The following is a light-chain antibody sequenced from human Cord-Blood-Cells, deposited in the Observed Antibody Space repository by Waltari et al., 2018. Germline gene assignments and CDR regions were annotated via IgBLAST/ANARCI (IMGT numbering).Light chain of an antibody. Sequence: DIQMTQSPSTLSASVGDRVTITCRASQSISSWLAWYQQKPGKAPKILIYKASSLESGVPSRFSGRGSGTEFTLTISSLQPDDFATYYCQQSQTFGQGTKVEIK. CDR1: QSISSW. CDR2: KAS. J-gene: IGKJ1*01. V-gene: IGKV1-5*03. CDR3: QQSQT.